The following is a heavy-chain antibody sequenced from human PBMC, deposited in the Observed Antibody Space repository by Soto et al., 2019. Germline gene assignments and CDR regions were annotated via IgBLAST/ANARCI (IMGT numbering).Heavy chain of an antibody. CDR1: GFTFRWFG. CDR2: ISNDGSNE. Sequence: GGSLRLSCAGSGFTFRWFGLNWVRQAPGKGLEWVARISNDGSNEYYVDSVKGRFTISRDNSKNTLYLQMDSLRAEDTAVYYCAKGEVRRIIPSYFDYWGLGTLVTVSS. CDR3: AKGEVRRIIPSYFDY. D-gene: IGHD3-10*01. V-gene: IGHV3-30*18. J-gene: IGHJ4*02.